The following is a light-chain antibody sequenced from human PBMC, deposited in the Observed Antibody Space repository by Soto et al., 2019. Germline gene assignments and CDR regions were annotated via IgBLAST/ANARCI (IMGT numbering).Light chain of an antibody. Sequence: EIVLTQSPGTLSLSPGERATLSCRASQSVSSSYLAWYQQKPGQAPRLLIYGASSRATGIPDRFSGSGSVTDFTLTISRLEPEDFAVYYSQQYGSSPPDTFGQGTKLEIK. CDR2: GAS. CDR1: QSVSSSY. V-gene: IGKV3-20*01. CDR3: QQYGSSPPDT. J-gene: IGKJ2*01.